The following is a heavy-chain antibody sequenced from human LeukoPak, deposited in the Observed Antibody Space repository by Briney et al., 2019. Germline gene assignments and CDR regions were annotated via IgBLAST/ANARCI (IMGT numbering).Heavy chain of an antibody. V-gene: IGHV4-38-2*02. J-gene: IGHJ4*02. CDR2: IYHSGST. CDR3: ARGRIAAAGSQYFDY. Sequence: PSETLSLTCTVSGYSISSGYYWGWIRQPPGKGLEWIGSIYHSGSTYYNPSLKSRVTISVDTSKNQLSLKLSSVTAADTAVYYCARGRIAAAGSQYFDYWGQGTLVTVSS. CDR1: GYSISSGYY. D-gene: IGHD6-25*01.